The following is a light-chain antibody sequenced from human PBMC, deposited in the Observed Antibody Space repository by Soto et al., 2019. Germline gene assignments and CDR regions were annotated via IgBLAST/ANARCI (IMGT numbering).Light chain of an antibody. J-gene: IGLJ3*02. CDR2: SNN. CDR1: SSNIGTNN. CDR3: AAWDDSLMGV. Sequence: QSVLTQPPSASGTPGQRVTISCSGSSSNIGTNNVNWYQQLPGTAPKLHIYSNNQRPSGVPDRFSGSKSGTSASLAISGLQSEDEADYYCAAWDDSLMGVFGGGTQLTVL. V-gene: IGLV1-44*01.